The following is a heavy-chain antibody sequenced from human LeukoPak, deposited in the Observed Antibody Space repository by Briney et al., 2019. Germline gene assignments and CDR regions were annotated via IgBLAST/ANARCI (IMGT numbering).Heavy chain of an antibody. CDR1: GGSISSYY. CDR3: ARSPDVVATNFDY. V-gene: IGHV4-59*01. D-gene: IGHD5-12*01. J-gene: IGHJ4*02. Sequence: SETLSLTCTVSGGSISSYYWSWIRQPPGKGLGWIGYIYYSGSTNYNPSLKSRVTISVDTSKNQFSLKLSSVTAADTAVYYCARSPDVVATNFDYWGQGTLVTVSS. CDR2: IYYSGST.